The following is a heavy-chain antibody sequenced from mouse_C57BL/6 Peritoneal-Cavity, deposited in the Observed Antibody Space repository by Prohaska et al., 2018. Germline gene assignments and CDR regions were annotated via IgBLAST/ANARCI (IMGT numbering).Heavy chain of an antibody. CDR1: GHTFTDYE. V-gene: IGHV1-15*01. D-gene: IGHD1-1*01. Sequence: GASVTLSCKASGHTFTDYEMHWVKQTPVHGLEWIGAIDPETGGTAYNQKFKGKAILTADKSSSTAYMELRSLTSEDSAVYYCTRPDYYGSSYWFAYWGQGTLVTVSA. J-gene: IGHJ3*01. CDR2: IDPETGGT. CDR3: TRPDYYGSSYWFAY.